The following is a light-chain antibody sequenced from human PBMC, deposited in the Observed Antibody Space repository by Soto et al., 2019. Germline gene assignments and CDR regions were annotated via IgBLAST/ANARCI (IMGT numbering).Light chain of an antibody. V-gene: IGKV3-15*01. CDR1: QSVSSN. Sequence: EIVMTQSPATLSVSPGERATLSCKASQSVSSNLAWYRQKPGQAPRLLIYGASTRATGIPARFSGSGSGTDFTLTISSLQSEDFAVYYGQQYNNWPYTFGQGSKLEIK. J-gene: IGKJ2*01. CDR3: QQYNNWPYT. CDR2: GAS.